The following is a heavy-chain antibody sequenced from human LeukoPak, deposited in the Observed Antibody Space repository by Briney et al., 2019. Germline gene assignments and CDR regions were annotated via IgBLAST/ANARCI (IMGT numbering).Heavy chain of an antibody. J-gene: IGHJ3*02. Sequence: GSLRLSCAASGFTFSDWYMTWIRQAPGKGLEWVSYISGNGGTIYYADSVRGRFTVSRDNAKNSLFLQMNSLRVEDTAVYYCARDNRADYYDSSGYKAFDIWGQGTMVTVSS. CDR2: ISGNGGTI. CDR1: GFTFSDWY. CDR3: ARDNRADYYDSSGYKAFDI. V-gene: IGHV3-11*04. D-gene: IGHD3-22*01.